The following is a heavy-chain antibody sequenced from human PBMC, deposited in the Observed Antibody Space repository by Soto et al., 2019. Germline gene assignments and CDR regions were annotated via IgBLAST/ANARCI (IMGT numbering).Heavy chain of an antibody. CDR2: INSDGSST. CDR3: ASEQWLVRYYCAMDV. V-gene: IGHV3-74*01. D-gene: IGHD6-19*01. CDR1: GFTFSRYW. J-gene: IGHJ6*02. Sequence: GGSLRLSCAASGFTFSRYWMPWVRQAPGKELVWVSRINSDGSSTSYADSVKGRFTISRDNAKNTLYLQMNSLRAEDTAVYYCASEQWLVRYYCAMDVWGPGTTVTVSS.